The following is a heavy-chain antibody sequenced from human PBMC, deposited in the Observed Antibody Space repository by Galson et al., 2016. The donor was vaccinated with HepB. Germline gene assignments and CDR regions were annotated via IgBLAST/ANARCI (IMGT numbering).Heavy chain of an antibody. CDR1: GGSISSGTYY. D-gene: IGHD2-21*02. V-gene: IGHV4-61*02. CDR2: IYTSGNT. J-gene: IGHJ4*02. CDR3: ARGGAYYYN. Sequence: TLSLTCTVSGGSISSGTYYGSWIRQRGKGLEWIGRIYTSGNTNYNPSLKRRVTISVDTSKNQFSLKLSSVTAADTAVYFCARGGAYYYNWGQGTLVTVSS.